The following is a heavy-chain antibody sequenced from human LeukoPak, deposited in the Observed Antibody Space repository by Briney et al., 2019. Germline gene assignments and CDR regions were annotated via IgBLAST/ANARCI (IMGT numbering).Heavy chain of an antibody. CDR2: IYYSGST. J-gene: IGHJ4*02. D-gene: IGHD3-22*01. Sequence: SETLSLTCTVSGGSVSSGSYYWSWLRQPPGKGLEWIGYIYYSGSTNYNPSLKSRVTISVDTSKNQFSLKLSSVTAADTAVYYCARALYYDSPTGGVSYWGQGTLVTVSS. V-gene: IGHV4-61*01. CDR1: GGSVSSGSYY. CDR3: ARALYYDSPTGGVSY.